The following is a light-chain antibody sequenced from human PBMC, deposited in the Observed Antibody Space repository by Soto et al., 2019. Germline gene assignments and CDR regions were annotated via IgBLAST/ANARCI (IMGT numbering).Light chain of an antibody. Sequence: GXXXTLSCRASQSVGRDYLAWYQQKRGQAPRLLMYDASSRATGIPDRFSGSGSGTDFTLTISRLEPEDFAEFYCQQYASSPLTFGGGTKVEIK. CDR1: QSVGRDY. V-gene: IGKV3-20*01. J-gene: IGKJ4*01. CDR3: QQYASSPLT. CDR2: DAS.